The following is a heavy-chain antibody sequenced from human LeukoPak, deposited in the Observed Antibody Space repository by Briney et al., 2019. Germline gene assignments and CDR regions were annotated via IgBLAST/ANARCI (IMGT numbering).Heavy chain of an antibody. CDR1: GFTFSSYA. D-gene: IGHD1-7*01. CDR2: ISSSSSYI. Sequence: GGSLRLSCAASGFTFSSYAMNWVRQAPGKGLEWVSSISSSSSYIYYADSVKGRFTISRDNAKNSLYLQMNSLRAEDTAVYYCASNLELRHDAFDIWGQGTMVTVSS. CDR3: ASNLELRHDAFDI. V-gene: IGHV3-21*01. J-gene: IGHJ3*02.